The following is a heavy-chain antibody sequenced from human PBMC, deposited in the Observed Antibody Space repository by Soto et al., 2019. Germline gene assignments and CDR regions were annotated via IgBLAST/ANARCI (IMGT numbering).Heavy chain of an antibody. J-gene: IGHJ2*01. CDR2: IYYSGST. D-gene: IGHD6-19*01. CDR3: ARIKGIAVVGRWYFDL. CDR1: GGSISSGGYY. V-gene: IGHV4-31*03. Sequence: QVQLQESGPGLVKPSQTLSLTCTVSGGSISSGGYYWSWIRQHPGKGLEWIGYIYYSGSTYYNPSLKSRVTISVDTSKNQFSLKLSSVTAADTAVYYCARIKGIAVVGRWYFDLWGRRTPGHCLL.